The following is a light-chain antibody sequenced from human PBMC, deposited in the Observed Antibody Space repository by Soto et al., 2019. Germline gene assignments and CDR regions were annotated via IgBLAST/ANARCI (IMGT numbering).Light chain of an antibody. CDR3: QQYGSSPE. CDR1: QSVSSSY. CDR2: GAS. J-gene: IGKJ1*01. V-gene: IGKV3-20*01. Sequence: EIVLTPSPATLSLSPGERATLSCRASQSVSSSYLAWYQQKPGQAPRLLIYGASSRATGIPDRFSGSGSGTDFTLTISRLEPEDFAVYYCQQYGSSPEFGQGTKVDIK.